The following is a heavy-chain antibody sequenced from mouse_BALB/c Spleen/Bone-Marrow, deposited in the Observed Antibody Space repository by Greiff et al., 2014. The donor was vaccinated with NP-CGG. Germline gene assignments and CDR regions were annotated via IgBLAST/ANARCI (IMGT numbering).Heavy chain of an antibody. D-gene: IGHD2-3*01. CDR1: GYSFTSYW. Sequence: VQLQQSGPQLVRPGASVKISCKASGYSFTSYWMHWAKQRPGQGLEWIGMIDPSDSETRLNQKFKDKATLTVDKSSSTAYMQLSSPTSEDSAVYYCARGDDGYYGDYWGQGTTLTVSS. CDR2: IDPSDSET. CDR3: ARGDDGYYGDY. J-gene: IGHJ2*01. V-gene: IGHV1S127*01.